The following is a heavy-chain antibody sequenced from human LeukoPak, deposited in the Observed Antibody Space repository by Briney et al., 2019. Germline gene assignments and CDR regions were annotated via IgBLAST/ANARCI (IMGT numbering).Heavy chain of an antibody. CDR3: AHILGVRVLLYFDWRGYAFDI. D-gene: IGHD3-9*01. Sequence: SGPTLVKPVQSLTPTCTFSGFSLSTSGVGVGWIRQSPGKALESLALIYWDDDKRYSPSLKSRLTITKDTSKNQVVLTMTNMDPVDTATYYCAHILGVRVLLYFDWRGYAFDIWGQGTMVTVSS. CDR2: IYWDDDK. CDR1: GFSLSTSGVG. V-gene: IGHV2-5*02. J-gene: IGHJ3*02.